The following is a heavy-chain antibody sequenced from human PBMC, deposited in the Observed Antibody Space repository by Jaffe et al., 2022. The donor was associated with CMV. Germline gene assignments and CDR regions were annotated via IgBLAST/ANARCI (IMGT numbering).Heavy chain of an antibody. D-gene: IGHD1-1*01. CDR2: IYYSGST. J-gene: IGHJ5*02. CDR1: GGSISSSSYY. CDR3: ARTHMELEWFDP. Sequence: QLQLQESGPGLVKPSETLSLTCTVSGGSISSSSYYWGWIRQPPGKGLEWIGSIYYSGSTYYNPSLKSRVTISVDTSKNQFSLKLSSVTAADTAVYYCARTHMELEWFDPWGQGTLVTVSS. V-gene: IGHV4-39*01.